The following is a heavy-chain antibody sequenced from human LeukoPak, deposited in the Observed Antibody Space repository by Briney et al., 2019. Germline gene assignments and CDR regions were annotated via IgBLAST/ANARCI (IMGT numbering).Heavy chain of an antibody. CDR3: ARTGLTGYSSGWYPAEVDD. CDR1: GGSISSSSYY. CDR2: VYYGGST. D-gene: IGHD6-19*01. J-gene: IGHJ4*02. V-gene: IGHV4-39*02. Sequence: SEALSLPCTVSGGSISSSSYYWGWIRQPPGKGLEWIVSVYYGGSTYYNPSLKNRVTISVDTSKNHFSLKLSSVTAADTAVYYCARTGLTGYSSGWYPAEVDDWGQGTLVTVSS.